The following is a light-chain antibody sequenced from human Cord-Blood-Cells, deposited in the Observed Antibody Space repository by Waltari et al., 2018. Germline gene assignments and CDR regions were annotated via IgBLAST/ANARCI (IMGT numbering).Light chain of an antibody. CDR1: QSVSSH. CDR2: DSS. V-gene: IGKV3-11*01. CDR3: QQRSNWPPYT. J-gene: IGKJ2*01. Sequence: EIVLTQSPATLSLSPGDRATLSCRASQSVSSHLAWYQQKPGQAPRLPIYDSSNRATGIPARFSGSGSGTDFTLTISSLEPEDFAVYYCQQRSNWPPYTFGQGTKLEIK.